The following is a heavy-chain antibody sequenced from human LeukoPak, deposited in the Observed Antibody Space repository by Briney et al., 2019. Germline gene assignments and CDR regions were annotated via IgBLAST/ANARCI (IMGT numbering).Heavy chain of an antibody. Sequence: SETLSLTCTVSGYSISSGYYWGWIRQPPGKGLEWIGGIYHSGSTYYNPSLKSRVTISVDTSKNQFSLKLSSVTAADTAVYYCARAVLAGYSSGAHAFDIWGQGTMVTVSS. CDR1: GYSISSGYY. V-gene: IGHV4-38-2*02. CDR2: IYHSGST. J-gene: IGHJ3*02. D-gene: IGHD6-19*01. CDR3: ARAVLAGYSSGAHAFDI.